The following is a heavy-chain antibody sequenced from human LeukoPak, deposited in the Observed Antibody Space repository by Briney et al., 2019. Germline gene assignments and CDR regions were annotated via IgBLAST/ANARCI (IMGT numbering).Heavy chain of an antibody. CDR3: TLYNH. Sequence: ASVRVSCKASGYTFTAYDMHWVRQAPGQRLEWVGWINPNSGGTHYAQKFQGRVTMTRDTSISTAYMEVSRLGSDDTAVYYCTLYNHWGQGTLVTVSS. J-gene: IGHJ4*02. CDR1: GYTFTAYD. V-gene: IGHV1-2*02. D-gene: IGHD5-24*01. CDR2: INPNSGGT.